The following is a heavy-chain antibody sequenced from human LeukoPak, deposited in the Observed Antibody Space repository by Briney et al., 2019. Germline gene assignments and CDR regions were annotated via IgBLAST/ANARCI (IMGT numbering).Heavy chain of an antibody. Sequence: PSGTLSLTCAVSGGSISSSNWWSWVRLAPGKGLVWVSRISNDGSITHYADSVKGRFTISRDNAKNTLYLQMDSLRAEDTAVYYCARDLYGPGYWGQGTLVTVSS. V-gene: IGHV3-74*01. D-gene: IGHD3-10*01. CDR3: ARDLYGPGY. J-gene: IGHJ4*02. CDR1: GGSISSSNW. CDR2: ISNDGSIT.